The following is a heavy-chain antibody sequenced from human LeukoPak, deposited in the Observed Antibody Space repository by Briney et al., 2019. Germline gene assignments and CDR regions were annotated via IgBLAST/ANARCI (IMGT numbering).Heavy chain of an antibody. CDR2: IIPIFGTA. D-gene: IGHD5-24*01. J-gene: IGHJ1*01. Sequence: SVKVSCKASGGTFSSYAISWVRQAPGQGLEWMGGIIPIFGTANYAQKFQGRVTITADESTSTAYMELSSLRSEDTAVYYCARHEAKDGYNSEYFQHWGQGTLVTVSS. CDR1: GGTFSSYA. CDR3: ARHEAKDGYNSEYFQH. V-gene: IGHV1-69*13.